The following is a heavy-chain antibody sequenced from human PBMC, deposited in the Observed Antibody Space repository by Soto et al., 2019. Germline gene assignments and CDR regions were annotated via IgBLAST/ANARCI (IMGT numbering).Heavy chain of an antibody. Sequence: SVKVSCEASGGTFSSYSISWVREAPGQGLEWMGGIIPIFGTANYAQKFQGRVTITADESTSTAYMELSSLRSEDTAVYYCARGPYNWNYYFDYWGQGTLVTVSS. D-gene: IGHD1-7*01. CDR2: IIPIFGTA. CDR3: ARGPYNWNYYFDY. CDR1: GGTFSSYS. V-gene: IGHV1-69*13. J-gene: IGHJ4*02.